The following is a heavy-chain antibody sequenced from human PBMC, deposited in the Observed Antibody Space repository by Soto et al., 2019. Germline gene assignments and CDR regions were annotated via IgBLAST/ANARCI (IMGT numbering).Heavy chain of an antibody. CDR1: GCSISSYY. J-gene: IGHJ6*03. CDR2: IYYSGST. CDR3: ARYCSSTSWPNYYYYYYYMDV. D-gene: IGHD2-2*01. Sequence: TSETLSLTCTVSGCSISSYYWSWIRQPPGKGLEWIGYIYYSGSTNYNPSLKSRVTISVDTSKNQFSLKLSSVTAADTAVYYCARYCSSTSWPNYYYYYYYMDVWGKGTTVTVS. V-gene: IGHV4-59*08.